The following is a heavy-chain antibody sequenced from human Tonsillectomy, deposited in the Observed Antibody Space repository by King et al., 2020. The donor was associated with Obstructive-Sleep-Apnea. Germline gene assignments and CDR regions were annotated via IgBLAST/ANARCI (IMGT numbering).Heavy chain of an antibody. CDR1: GFTFSDYY. Sequence: HVQLVESGGGLVKPGGSLRLSCAASGFTFSDYYMGWVRQAPGQGLEWVSYITSSGSTILYADSVKGRFTISRANAKNSLSLQMNSLRAEDTAVYYCARVVAAATEYFDYWGQGTLVTVSS. D-gene: IGHD6-13*01. J-gene: IGHJ4*02. CDR2: ITSSGSTI. V-gene: IGHV3-11*01. CDR3: ARVVAAATEYFDY.